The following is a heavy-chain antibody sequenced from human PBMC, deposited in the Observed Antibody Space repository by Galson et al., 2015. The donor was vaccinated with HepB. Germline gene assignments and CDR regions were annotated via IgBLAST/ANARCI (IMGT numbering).Heavy chain of an antibody. V-gene: IGHV1-24*01. CDR3: ATDFSDRYDSSGYYYRGLDY. J-gene: IGHJ4*02. Sequence: SVKVSCKVSGYTLTELSMHWVRQAPGKGLEWMGGFDPEDGETIYAQKFQGRVTMTEDTSTDTAYMELSSLRSEDTAVYYCATDFSDRYDSSGYYYRGLDYWGQGTLVTVSS. CDR1: GYTLTELS. CDR2: FDPEDGET. D-gene: IGHD3-22*01.